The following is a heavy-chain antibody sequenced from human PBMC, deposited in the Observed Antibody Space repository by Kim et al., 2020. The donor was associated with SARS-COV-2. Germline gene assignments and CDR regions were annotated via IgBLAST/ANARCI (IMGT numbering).Heavy chain of an antibody. CDR3: AGAHRLVPAAPTPYFD. CDR1: GGSISSGGYS. Sequence: SETLSLTCAVSGGSISSGGYSWSWIRQPPGKGLEWIGYIYHSGSTYYNPSLKSRVTISVDRSKNQFSLKLSSVTAADTAVYYCAGAHRLVPAAPTPYFD. J-gene: IGHJ4*01. V-gene: IGHV4-30-2*01. D-gene: IGHD2-2*01. CDR2: IYHSGST.